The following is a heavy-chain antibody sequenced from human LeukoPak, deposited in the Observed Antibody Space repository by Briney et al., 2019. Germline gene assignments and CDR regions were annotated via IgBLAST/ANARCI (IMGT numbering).Heavy chain of an antibody. Sequence: GGSLRLSCAVSGFTFSSYAVSWVRQAPGKGLEWVANIKYDGTHKFYADSVKGRFTISRDNAKNSLFLEMNSLRADDTAVYFCASSHDSSGNDWGQGTLVTVSS. CDR3: ASSHDSSGND. V-gene: IGHV3-7*01. D-gene: IGHD3-22*01. CDR2: IKYDGTHK. J-gene: IGHJ4*02. CDR1: GFTFSSYA.